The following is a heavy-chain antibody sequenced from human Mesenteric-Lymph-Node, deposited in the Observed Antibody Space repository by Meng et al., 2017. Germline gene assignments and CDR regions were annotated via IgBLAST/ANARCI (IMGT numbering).Heavy chain of an antibody. CDR3: ARGELLWDY. CDR2: MDYRGST. CDR1: GDSIGSGEYF. D-gene: IGHD2-2*01. J-gene: IGHJ4*02. V-gene: IGHV4-30-4*01. Sequence: QLQQPDSGLGLVKPSQSLSLTCTVSGDSIGSGEYFWSWLRQPPGKGLEWIGYMDYRGSTFSNPSLKSRVTISVDTSKNQFSLKLSSVTAADTAVYFCARGELLWDYWGQGTLVTVSS.